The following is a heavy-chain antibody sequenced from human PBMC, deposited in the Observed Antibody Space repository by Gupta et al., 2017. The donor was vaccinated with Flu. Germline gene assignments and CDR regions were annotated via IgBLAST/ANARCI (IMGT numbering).Heavy chain of an antibody. Sequence: QVQLVQSGGGLVNSGGSLGLPCVASGFTFSDHFMSWIRQAPGKGPEWVAYITSSGRNVYYADSVQGRFTVTRDNARNSVYLHMHNLRPQDTAIYYCARDGRDLEKGYYYYYMDVWGEGATVTVSS. V-gene: IGHV3-11*01. D-gene: IGHD1-26*01. J-gene: IGHJ6*03. CDR1: GFTFSDHF. CDR2: ITSSGRNV. CDR3: ARDGRDLEKGYYYYYMDV.